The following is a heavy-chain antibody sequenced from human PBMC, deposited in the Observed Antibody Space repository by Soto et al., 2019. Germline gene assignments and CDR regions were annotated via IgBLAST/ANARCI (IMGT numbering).Heavy chain of an antibody. J-gene: IGHJ4*02. CDR1: GFTFSSYA. CDR3: AGVRFGALV. CDR2: IGVGGGDR. V-gene: IGHV3-23*01. Sequence: EVQLLESGGGLVQPGGSLRLSCEASGFTFSSYAMSWVRQAPGKGLEWVSIIGVGGGDRYYPESVKGRFTISRDNSREKLYLEMNSLRDEDSSVYYCAGVRFGALVWGQGTLVTVSS. D-gene: IGHD3-10*01.